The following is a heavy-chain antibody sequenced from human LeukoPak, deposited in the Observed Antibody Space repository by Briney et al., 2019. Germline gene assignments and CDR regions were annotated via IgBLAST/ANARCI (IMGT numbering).Heavy chain of an antibody. CDR1: GYIFTSYY. D-gene: IGHD4-23*01. V-gene: IGHV1-46*01. J-gene: IGHJ6*03. CDR3: ARERSVASQPHYYYYYYMDV. CDR2: INPSGDST. Sequence: ASVKVSCKASGYIFTSYYIHWVRQAPGQGLEWMGIINPSGDSTSYAQRFQGRVTNYAQKFQGRVTMTRDMSTSTAYMELRSLRSDDTAVYYCARERSVASQPHYYYYYYMDVWGKGTTVTVSS.